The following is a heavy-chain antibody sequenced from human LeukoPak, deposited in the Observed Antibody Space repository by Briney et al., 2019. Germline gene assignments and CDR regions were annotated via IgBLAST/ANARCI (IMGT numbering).Heavy chain of an antibody. D-gene: IGHD7-27*01. CDR2: IYYSGST. CDR1: GGSISSSSYY. J-gene: IGHJ4*02. Sequence: SETLSLTCTVSGGSISSSSYYWSWIRQPPGKGPEWIGYIYYSGSTNYNPSLKSRVTISVDTSKNQFSLKLSSVTAADTAVYYCARQANWAFDYWGQGTLVTVSS. V-gene: IGHV4-61*05. CDR3: ARQANWAFDY.